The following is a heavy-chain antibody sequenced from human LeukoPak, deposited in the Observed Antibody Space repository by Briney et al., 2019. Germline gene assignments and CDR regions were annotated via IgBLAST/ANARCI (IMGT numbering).Heavy chain of an antibody. V-gene: IGHV4-59*01. D-gene: IGHD5-18*01. J-gene: IGHJ5*02. CDR1: GGSISSYY. CDR3: ARAGGYSYSFDP. Sequence: SETLSLTCTVSGGSISSYYWSWIRQPPGKGPEWIGLIYDSGSTYYNPSLQSRVTISVDTSKNQLSLNLTSVTAADTAVYYCARAGGYSYSFDPWGQGTLVTVSS. CDR2: IYDSGST.